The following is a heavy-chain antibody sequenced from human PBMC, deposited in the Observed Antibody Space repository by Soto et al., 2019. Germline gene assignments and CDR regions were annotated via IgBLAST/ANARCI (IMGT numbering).Heavy chain of an antibody. V-gene: IGHV3-73*02. CDR1: GFTFSGST. Sequence: EVQLVESGGGLVQPGGSLKLSCAASGFTFSGSTMHWVRQAFGKGLEWVGRIRSKHDSYATAYTASVKGRFTISRDDSKNTAYLQMNSLKTEDTAVYYCASGIVLRYFPVYYYGMDAWGQGTTVTVSS. CDR3: ASGIVLRYFPVYYYGMDA. J-gene: IGHJ6*02. D-gene: IGHD3-9*01. CDR2: IRSKHDSYAT.